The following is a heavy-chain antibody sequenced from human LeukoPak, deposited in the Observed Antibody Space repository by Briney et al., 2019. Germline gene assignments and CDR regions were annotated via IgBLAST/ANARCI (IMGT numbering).Heavy chain of an antibody. CDR3: ARRGYPPAP. J-gene: IGHJ5*02. D-gene: IGHD3-22*01. Sequence: SETLSLTCNVSGGSISSSSYYWGWIRQPPGKGPEWIGNVYYSGTTYYSPSLKSRVTMFMDMSKNQYSLKLSSVTAADTAVYYCARRGYPPAPWGRGSWSPSPQ. CDR1: GGSISSSSYY. CDR2: VYYSGTT. V-gene: IGHV4-39*01.